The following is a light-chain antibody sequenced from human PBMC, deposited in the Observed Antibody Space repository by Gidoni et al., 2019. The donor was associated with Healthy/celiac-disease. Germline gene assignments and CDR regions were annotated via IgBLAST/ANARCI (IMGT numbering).Light chain of an antibody. V-gene: IGKV3-20*01. CDR2: GAS. J-gene: IGKJ1*01. Sequence: EIVLTQSPGTLSLSPGERATLSCSASQSVSSSYLAWYQQKPGQAPRLLIYGASSRATGIPYRFSGSGSGTDFTLTISRLEPEDFAVYYCQQYGSSPGTFXXXTKVEIK. CDR3: QQYGSSPGT. CDR1: QSVSSSY.